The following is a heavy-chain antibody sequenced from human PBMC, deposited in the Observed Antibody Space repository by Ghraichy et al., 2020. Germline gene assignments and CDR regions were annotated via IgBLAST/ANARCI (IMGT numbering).Heavy chain of an antibody. CDR1: GFTLSSYW. Sequence: GGSLRLSCAASGFTLSSYWLHWVRQTPGKGLLWLSRISSDGSFTTFADSVKGRFTISRYNANNTLFLQLNSLSADDSAVYYCASGSFSDYFYHWGQGTLVTVSS. CDR2: ISSDGSFT. V-gene: IGHV3-74*01. CDR3: ASGSFSDYFYH. D-gene: IGHD6-6*01. J-gene: IGHJ4*02.